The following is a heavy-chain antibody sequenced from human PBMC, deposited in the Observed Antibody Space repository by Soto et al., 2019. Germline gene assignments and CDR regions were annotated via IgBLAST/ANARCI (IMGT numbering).Heavy chain of an antibody. CDR3: ATTMVRGPVMWAFDI. Sequence: ASVKVSCKASGYTFTSYYMHWVRQAPGQGLEWMGIINPSGGSTSYAQKFQGRVTMTRDTSTSTVYMELSSLRSEDTAVYYCATTMVRGPVMWAFDIWGQGTMVTVSS. CDR2: INPSGGST. D-gene: IGHD3-10*01. J-gene: IGHJ3*02. CDR1: GYTFTSYY. V-gene: IGHV1-46*03.